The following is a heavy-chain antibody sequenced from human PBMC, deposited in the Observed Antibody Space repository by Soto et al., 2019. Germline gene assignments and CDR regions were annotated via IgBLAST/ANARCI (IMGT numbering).Heavy chain of an antibody. CDR2: IWYDGSNK. D-gene: IGHD6-19*01. V-gene: IGHV3-33*01. CDR1: GFTVSIYG. Sequence: PGGSLRLSCAASGFTVSIYGMHWVRQAPGKGLEWVAVIWYDGSNKYYADSVKGRFTISRDNSKNTLYLQMNSLRAEDTAVYYCARDTFKRSGWYPLWGQGTLAT. J-gene: IGHJ4*02. CDR3: ARDTFKRSGWYPL.